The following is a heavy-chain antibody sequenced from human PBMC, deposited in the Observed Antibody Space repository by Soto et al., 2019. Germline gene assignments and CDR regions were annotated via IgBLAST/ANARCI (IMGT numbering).Heavy chain of an antibody. CDR1: GFTFGSYA. J-gene: IGHJ4*02. D-gene: IGHD3-3*01. CDR3: AKGESLESRLGL. V-gene: IGHV3-23*01. Sequence: EVQLLESGGGLVQPGGSLRLSCAASGFTFGSYAMTWVRQAPGKGLDWVSSISQGGETTWYADSVKGRFTISRDNLQNALSLQMSSLRDEDTGVYYCAKGESLESRLGLWGQGTLVMVSS. CDR2: ISQGGETT.